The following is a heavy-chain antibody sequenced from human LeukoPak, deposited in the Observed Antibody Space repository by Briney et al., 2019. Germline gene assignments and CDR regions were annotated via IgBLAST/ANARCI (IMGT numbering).Heavy chain of an antibody. Sequence: KPSETLSLTCTVSGGSISSYYWSWIRQPPGKGLEWIGYIYYSGSTNYNPSPKSRVTISVDTSKNQFSLKLSSVTAADTAVYYCARAVVIGWFDPWGQGTLVTVSS. J-gene: IGHJ5*02. V-gene: IGHV4-59*01. CDR1: GGSISSYY. D-gene: IGHD3-10*01. CDR2: IYYSGST. CDR3: ARAVVIGWFDP.